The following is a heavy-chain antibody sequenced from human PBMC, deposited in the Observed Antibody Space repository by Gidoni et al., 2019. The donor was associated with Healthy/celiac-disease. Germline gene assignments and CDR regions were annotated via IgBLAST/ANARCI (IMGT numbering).Heavy chain of an antibody. J-gene: IGHJ4*02. V-gene: IGHV4-39*01. CDR1: GGSISSSSYY. D-gene: IGHD6-13*01. CDR3: ARGQQLPLFDY. Sequence: SGGSISSSSYYWGWIRQPPGKGLEWIGSIYYSGSTYYNPSLKSRVTISVDTSKNQFSLKLSSVTAADTAVYYCARGQQLPLFDYWGQGTLVTVSS. CDR2: IYYSGST.